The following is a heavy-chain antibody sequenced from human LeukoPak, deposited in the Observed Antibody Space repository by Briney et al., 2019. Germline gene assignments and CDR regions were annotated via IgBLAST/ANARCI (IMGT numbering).Heavy chain of an antibody. Sequence: ASVKVSCTASGYTFTGYYMHWVRQAPGQGLEWMGWINPNSGGTNYAQKFQGRVTMTRDTSISTAYMELSRLRSDDTAVYYCARWGVSYEAQPWEYWGQGTLVTVSS. CDR2: INPNSGGT. V-gene: IGHV1-2*02. D-gene: IGHD5-12*01. J-gene: IGHJ4*02. CDR1: GYTFTGYY. CDR3: ARWGVSYEAQPWEY.